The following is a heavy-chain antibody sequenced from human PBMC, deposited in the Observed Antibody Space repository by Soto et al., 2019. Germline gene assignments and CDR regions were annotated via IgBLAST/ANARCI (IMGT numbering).Heavy chain of an antibody. CDR3: ASGQVGATTWFDP. CDR2: IYDNGTT. Sequence: SETLSLTCTVSGASISSGGYYWSWIRQDPGKGLEWLGYIYDNGTTYYNPSLKSRVSISRDRSKNQFSLKMTSLTAADTAVYYCASGQVGATTWFDPWGQGTKVTVSS. D-gene: IGHD1-26*01. V-gene: IGHV4-31*03. J-gene: IGHJ5*02. CDR1: GASISSGGYY.